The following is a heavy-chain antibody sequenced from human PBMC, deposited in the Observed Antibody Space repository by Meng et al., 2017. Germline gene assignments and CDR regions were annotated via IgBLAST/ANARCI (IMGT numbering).Heavy chain of an antibody. J-gene: IGHJ4*02. V-gene: IGHV4-39*07. CDR1: GGSISSRSYY. Sequence: QLQQGGAGMCKPSETRPFTCTASGGSISSRSYYCGWIRQPPGKGLEWIGSIYYSGSTYYNPSLKSRVTISVDTSKNKFSLKLSSVTAADTAVYYCASRSVYGDNNSIDYWGQGTLVTVSS. CDR3: ASRSVYGDNNSIDY. D-gene: IGHD4-17*01. CDR2: IYYSGST.